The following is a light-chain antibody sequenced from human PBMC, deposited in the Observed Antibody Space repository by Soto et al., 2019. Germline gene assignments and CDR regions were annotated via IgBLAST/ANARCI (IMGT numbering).Light chain of an antibody. Sequence: EVVLTQSPGTLSLSPGEIATLSFSASQSVISSYFAWYQQKPGQAPRLLIYGASTRATGIPDRFSGSGSGTDFTLTISRLEPEDFAVYYCQQYGRSPRTFGQGTKVDI. V-gene: IGKV3-20*01. CDR1: QSVISSY. CDR3: QQYGRSPRT. CDR2: GAS. J-gene: IGKJ1*01.